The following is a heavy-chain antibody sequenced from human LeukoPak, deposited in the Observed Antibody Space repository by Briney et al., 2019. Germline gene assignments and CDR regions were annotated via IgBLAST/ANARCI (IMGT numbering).Heavy chain of an antibody. CDR2: IIPIFGTA. CDR1: GGTFSSYA. D-gene: IGHD6-19*01. CDR3: ARGWVYATVAGSYYFDY. V-gene: IGHV1-69*13. Sequence: SVKVSCKASGGTFSSYAISWVRQAPGQGLEWMGGIIPIFGTANYAQKFQGRVTITADESTSTAYMELSSLRSEDTAVYYCARGWVYATVAGSYYFDYWGQGTLVTVSS. J-gene: IGHJ4*02.